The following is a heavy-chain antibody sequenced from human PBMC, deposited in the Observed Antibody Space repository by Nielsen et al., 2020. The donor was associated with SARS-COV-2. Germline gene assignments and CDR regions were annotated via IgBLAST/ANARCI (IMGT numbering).Heavy chain of an antibody. CDR2: IYPGDSDT. CDR1: GYRFTNYW. CDR3: ARRRTLFYYYYGMDV. D-gene: IGHD3-10*01. Sequence: GSLKISCKGSGYRFTNYWIGWVRQMPGKGLEWMGIIYPGDSDTRYSPSFQGHVTISADKSISTAYLQWSSLKASDTAMYYCARRRTLFYYYYGMDVWGQGTTVTVSS. J-gene: IGHJ6*02. V-gene: IGHV5-51*01.